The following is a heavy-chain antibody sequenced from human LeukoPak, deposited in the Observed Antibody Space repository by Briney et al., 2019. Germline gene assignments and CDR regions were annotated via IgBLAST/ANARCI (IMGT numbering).Heavy chain of an antibody. J-gene: IGHJ5*02. D-gene: IGHD3-10*01. CDR2: INHSGST. Sequence: SETLSLTCAVYGGSFSGYYWSWIRQPPGKGLEWIWEINHSGSTNYNPSLKSRVTISVDTSKNQFSLKLSSVTAADTAVYYCARVSRLWFGGYRNWFDPWGQGTLVTVSS. V-gene: IGHV4-34*01. CDR3: ARVSRLWFGGYRNWFDP. CDR1: GGSFSGYY.